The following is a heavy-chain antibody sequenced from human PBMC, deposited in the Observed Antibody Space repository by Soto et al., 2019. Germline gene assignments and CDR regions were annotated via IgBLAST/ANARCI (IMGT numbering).Heavy chain of an antibody. V-gene: IGHV4-59*12. D-gene: IGHD2-2*01. CDR3: ANALYCSSTSCV. J-gene: IGHJ4*02. CDR2: IYYSGST. Sequence: SETLSLTCTVSGGSISSYYWSWIRQPPGKGLEWIGYIYYSGSTNYNPSLKSRVTISVDTSKNQFSLKLSSVTAADTAVYYCANALYCSSTSCVWGQGTLVTVSS. CDR1: GGSISSYY.